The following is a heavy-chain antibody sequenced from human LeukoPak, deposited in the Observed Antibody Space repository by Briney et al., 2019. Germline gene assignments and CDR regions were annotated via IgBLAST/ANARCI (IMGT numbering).Heavy chain of an antibody. D-gene: IGHD1-26*01. J-gene: IGHJ4*02. CDR1: GFTFSSYE. V-gene: IGHV3-48*03. CDR2: ISSSGSTI. CDR3: ARDLLRWELHYFNY. Sequence: GGSLRLSCAASGFTFSSYEMNWVRQAPGKGLEWVSYISSSGSTIYYADSVKGRFTISRDNAKNSLYLQMNSLRAEDTAVYYCARDLLRWELHYFNYWGQGTLVTVSS.